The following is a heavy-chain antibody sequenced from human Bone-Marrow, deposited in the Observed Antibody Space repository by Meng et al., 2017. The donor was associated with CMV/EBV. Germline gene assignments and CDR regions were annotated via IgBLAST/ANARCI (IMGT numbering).Heavy chain of an antibody. V-gene: IGHV3-30*02. D-gene: IGHD5-18*01. CDR1: GFTFSRYG. Sequence: GESLKISCAASGFTFSRYGIHWVSQAPGKGLEWVAFIRYDGSNKYYADSVKGRFTISRDNSKNTLFLQMNSLRAEETAVYYCEKDPGGAYSYGDKYYFDYLGPFTLLPVSS. CDR3: EKDPGGAYSYGDKYYFDY. J-gene: IGHJ4*01. CDR2: IRYDGSNK.